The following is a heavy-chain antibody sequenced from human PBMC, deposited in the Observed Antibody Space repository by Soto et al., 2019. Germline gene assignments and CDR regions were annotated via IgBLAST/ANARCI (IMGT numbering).Heavy chain of an antibody. J-gene: IGHJ4*02. D-gene: IGHD2-15*01. Sequence: DVNLLQSGGGSAQSGGSLRLSCATSGFTFSTYAMTWVRQVPGRGLQWVSTILPDETGFYTVSVKGRFTISRDNYRGIVYLQMNDLWVEDAAIYYCAKDRLPTSGQRFYFDSWGQGSLVTVSS. V-gene: IGHV3-23*01. CDR3: AKDRLPTSGQRFYFDS. CDR2: ILPDETG. CDR1: GFTFSTYA.